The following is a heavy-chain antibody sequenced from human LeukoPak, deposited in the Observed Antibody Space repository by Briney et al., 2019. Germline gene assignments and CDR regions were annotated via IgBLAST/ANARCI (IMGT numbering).Heavy chain of an antibody. D-gene: IGHD3-10*01. CDR2: FDPEDGET. CDR3: ATWFRSGSPSRHNWFDP. Sequence: ASVKVSSKVSGHTLTELSMHWVRQAPGKGVEGMGGFDPEDGETIYAQKFQGRVTMTEDTSTDTAYMELSSLRSEDTAVYYCATWFRSGSPSRHNWFDPWGQGTLVTVSS. CDR1: GHTLTELS. J-gene: IGHJ5*02. V-gene: IGHV1-24*01.